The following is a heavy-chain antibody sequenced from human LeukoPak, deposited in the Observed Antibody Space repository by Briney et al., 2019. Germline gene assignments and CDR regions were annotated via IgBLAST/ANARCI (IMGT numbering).Heavy chain of an antibody. J-gene: IGHJ4*02. CDR1: GYTFTSYG. Sequence: ASVKVSCMASGYTFTSYGISWVRQAPGQGLEWMGWISAYNGNTNYAQKLQGRVTMTTVTSTSTAYMELRSLRSDDTAVYYCARSNSPYIVVVVAATGGAFDYWGQGTLVTVSS. D-gene: IGHD2-15*01. CDR2: ISAYNGNT. CDR3: ARSNSPYIVVVVAATGGAFDY. V-gene: IGHV1-18*01.